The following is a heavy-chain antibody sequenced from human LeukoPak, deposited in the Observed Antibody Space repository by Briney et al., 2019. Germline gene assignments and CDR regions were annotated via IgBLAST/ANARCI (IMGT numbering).Heavy chain of an antibody. CDR3: ARGTQIDSSVYYTGHFDY. V-gene: IGHV1-46*01. CDR2: INPNDGST. J-gene: IGHJ4*02. Sequence: ASVKVSCKASGYTFTAYHMHWVRQAPGQGLEWMGIINPNDGSTNYAQRVQGRVTMTRDRSTSTVYMELSSLRSEDTAVYYYARGTQIDSSVYYTGHFDYWGQGTLVTVSS. D-gene: IGHD3-22*01. CDR1: GYTFTAYH.